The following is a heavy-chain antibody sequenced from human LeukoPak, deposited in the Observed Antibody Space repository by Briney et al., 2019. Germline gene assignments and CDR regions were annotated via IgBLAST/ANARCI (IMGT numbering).Heavy chain of an antibody. J-gene: IGHJ4*02. CDR3: ARKSYYDSSGYYYVFDY. V-gene: IGHV4-59*11. CDR2: IYYSGST. D-gene: IGHD3-22*01. Sequence: SETLSLTCTVSGGSISSHYWSWIRQPPGKGLEWIGYIYYSGSTNYNPSLKSRVTISVDTSKNQFSLKLSSVTAADTAVYYCARKSYYDSSGYYYVFDYWGQGTLVTVSS. CDR1: GGSISSHY.